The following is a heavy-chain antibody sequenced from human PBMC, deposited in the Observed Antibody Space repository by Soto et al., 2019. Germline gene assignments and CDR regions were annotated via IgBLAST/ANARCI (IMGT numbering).Heavy chain of an antibody. CDR2: IYHTGSA. CDR1: GDSVTHGDNY. V-gene: IGHV4-30-4*01. Sequence: QVQLQESGPGLVKASQSLSLTCTVSGDSVTHGDNYWGWIRQPPGKGLEWISYIYHTGSASFSPSLKSRGSMSVDTSSNVCSLELTTVTAADTAMYYCARLSKRLFGQYKVDYWGQGVLVTVSS. J-gene: IGHJ4*02. CDR3: ARLSKRLFGQYKVDY. D-gene: IGHD3-3*01.